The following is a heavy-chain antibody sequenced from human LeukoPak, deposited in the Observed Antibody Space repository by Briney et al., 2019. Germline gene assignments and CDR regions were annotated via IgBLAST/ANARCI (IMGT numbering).Heavy chain of an antibody. J-gene: IGHJ4*02. D-gene: IGHD6-13*01. CDR3: VRFGSRWFLDY. CDR1: GFTFSSYE. V-gene: IGHV3-48*03. Sequence: GGSLRLSCAASGFTFSSYEMNWVRQAPGKGLEWVSYISSSSAIYYADSVKGRFTISRDNAKNSLYLQMNSLGAEDTAVYYCVRFGSRWFLDYWGQGTLVTVSS. CDR2: ISSSSAI.